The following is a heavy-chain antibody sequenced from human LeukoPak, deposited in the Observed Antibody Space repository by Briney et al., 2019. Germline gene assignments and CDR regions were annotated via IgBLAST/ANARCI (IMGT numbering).Heavy chain of an antibody. CDR2: TYTSGST. CDR3: ARDGTRSGSYDY. D-gene: IGHD1-26*01. V-gene: IGHV4-4*07. CDR1: GGSISSYY. J-gene: IGHJ4*02. Sequence: SETLSLTCTVSGGSISSYYWSWIRQPAGKGLECIGRTYTSGSTNYNPSLKSRVTMSVDTSKNQFSLKLSSVTAADTAVYYCARDGTRSGSYDYWGQGTLVTVSS.